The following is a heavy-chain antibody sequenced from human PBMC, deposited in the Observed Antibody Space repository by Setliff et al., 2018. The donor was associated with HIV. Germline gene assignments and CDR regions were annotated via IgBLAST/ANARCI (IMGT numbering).Heavy chain of an antibody. Sequence: GGSLRLSCAASGFTVSSHYMSWVRQAPGKGLEWVSGINGDGDSTYYADSVKGRFTISRDNSKNTLYLQMNGLRVDDTAVYYCAKDGISGGSYPPYYFDYWGHGTLVTVSS. V-gene: IGHV3-23*01. CDR3: AKDGISGGSYPPYYFDY. CDR1: GFTVSSHY. D-gene: IGHD6-19*01. J-gene: IGHJ4*01. CDR2: INGDGDST.